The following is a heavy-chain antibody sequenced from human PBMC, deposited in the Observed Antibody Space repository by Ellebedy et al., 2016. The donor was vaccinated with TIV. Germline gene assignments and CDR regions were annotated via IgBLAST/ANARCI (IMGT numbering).Heavy chain of an antibody. CDR2: INPNSGGT. CDR1: GYTFTGYY. Sequence: AASVKVSCKASGYTFTGYYMHWVRQAPGQGLEWMGWINPNSGGTNYAQKFQGWVTMTRDTSISTAYMELSRLRSDDTAVYYCARDRAAVATDFDYWGQGTLVTVSS. J-gene: IGHJ4*02. CDR3: ARDRAAVATDFDY. D-gene: IGHD5-12*01. V-gene: IGHV1-2*04.